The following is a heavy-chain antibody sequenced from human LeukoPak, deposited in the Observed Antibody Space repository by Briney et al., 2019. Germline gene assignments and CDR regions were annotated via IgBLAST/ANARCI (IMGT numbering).Heavy chain of an antibody. CDR1: GFTFSDYD. V-gene: IGHV3-11*04. J-gene: IGHJ4*02. D-gene: IGHD3-22*01. CDR2: ISSSGRTK. Sequence: GGSLRLSCAASGFTFSDYDMSWIRQAPGKGLEWFSYISSSGRTKYYADSMKCRFTISRDNAKNSLYLQMNSLRAEDTAVYYCARSLLGSSSGYLDYWGQGTLVTVSS. CDR3: ARSLLGSSSGYLDY.